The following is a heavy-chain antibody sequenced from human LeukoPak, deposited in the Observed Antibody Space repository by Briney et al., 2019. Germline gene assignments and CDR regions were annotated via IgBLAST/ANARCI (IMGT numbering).Heavy chain of an antibody. CDR2: IYYSGST. CDR3: ARESYYDSSGYYLLDY. J-gene: IGHJ4*02. Sequence: PSETLSLTCTVSGGSISSHYWSWIRQPPGKGLEWIGYIYYSGSTNYNPSLKSRVTISVDTSKNQFSLKLSSVTAADTAVYYCARESYYDSSGYYLLDYWGQGTLVTVSS. D-gene: IGHD3-22*01. CDR1: GGSISSHY. V-gene: IGHV4-59*11.